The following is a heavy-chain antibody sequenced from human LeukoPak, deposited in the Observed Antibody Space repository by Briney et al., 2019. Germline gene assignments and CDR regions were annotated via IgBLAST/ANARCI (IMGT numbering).Heavy chain of an antibody. D-gene: IGHD5-18*01. Sequence: PSETLSLTCAVYGGSFSGYYWSWIRQPPGKGLEWIGEINHSGSTNYNPSLKSRVTITVDTSKNQFALKLSSVTAADTAVYYCARARVDTAMVTFSYMDVWGKGTTVTISS. J-gene: IGHJ6*03. CDR2: INHSGST. CDR1: GGSFSGYY. V-gene: IGHV4-34*01. CDR3: ARARVDTAMVTFSYMDV.